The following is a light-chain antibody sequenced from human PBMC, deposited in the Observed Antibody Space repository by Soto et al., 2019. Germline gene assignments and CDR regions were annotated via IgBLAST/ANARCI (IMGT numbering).Light chain of an antibody. CDR3: QKCKVAPFT. J-gene: IGKJ4*01. CDR2: AAS. Sequence: DIQMTQSPSSLSAFVGDRVTITCRASQDIGNFLAWYQQKPGKVPKLLIYAASTLQSGVPSRFSGSGSGTDFTLTNSSLQPEDVATYYCQKCKVAPFTFGGGTRWIS. V-gene: IGKV1-27*01. CDR1: QDIGNF.